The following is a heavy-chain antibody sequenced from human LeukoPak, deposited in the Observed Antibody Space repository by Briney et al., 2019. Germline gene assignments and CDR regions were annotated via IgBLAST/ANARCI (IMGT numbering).Heavy chain of an antibody. CDR1: RGSFRGYY. CDR3: ARFSLGIVVVPAAFGSDAFDI. J-gene: IGHJ3*02. CDR2: INHSGSS. Sequence: SDSVSLPCAVCRGSFRGYYWRWIRQPPGRGLEWIGEINHSGSSKTKPTPKSRLTISLDTTKNQLSPKLSPVTAADTAVYYCARFSLGIVVVPAAFGSDAFDIWGQGTMVTVSS. D-gene: IGHD2-2*01. V-gene: IGHV4-34*01.